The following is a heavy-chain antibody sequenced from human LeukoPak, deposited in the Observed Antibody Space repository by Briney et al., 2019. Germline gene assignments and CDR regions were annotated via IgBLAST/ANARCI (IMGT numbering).Heavy chain of an antibody. CDR1: GFTFSSYG. D-gene: IGHD3-22*01. CDR2: ISGSGGST. J-gene: IGHJ4*02. Sequence: GGSLRLSCAASGFTFSSYGMHWVRQAPGKGLEWVSAISGSGGSTYYADSVKGRFTISRDNSKNTLYLQMNSLRAEDTAVYYCAKVRGITMIVWGQGTLVTVSS. V-gene: IGHV3-23*01. CDR3: AKVRGITMIV.